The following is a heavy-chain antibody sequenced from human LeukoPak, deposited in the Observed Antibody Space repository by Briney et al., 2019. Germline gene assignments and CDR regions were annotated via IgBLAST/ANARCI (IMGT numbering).Heavy chain of an antibody. CDR1: GGTFSSYA. CDR3: ARTPITISPYNWFDP. V-gene: IGHV1-69*05. Sequence: SVKVSCKASGGTFSSYAISWVRQAPGQGLEWMGRIIPIFGTANYAQKLQGRVTITTDESTSTAYMELSSLRSEDTAVYYCARTPITISPYNWFDPWGQGTLVTVSS. D-gene: IGHD3-3*01. J-gene: IGHJ5*02. CDR2: IIPIFGTA.